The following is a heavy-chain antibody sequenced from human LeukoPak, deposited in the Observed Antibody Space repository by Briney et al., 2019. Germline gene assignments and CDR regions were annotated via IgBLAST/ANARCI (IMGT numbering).Heavy chain of an antibody. V-gene: IGHV3-30*03. CDR3: ARDLENTATTFSDI. CDR2: ISNDGSKK. CDR1: GFTFSSHG. J-gene: IGHJ3*02. Sequence: GGSLRLSCAASGFTFSSHGMHWVRQAPGKGLEWVAVISNDGSKKLYGDSVKGRFTISRDDSENTLYLQMNSLRAEDTAVYYCARDLENTATTFSDIWGQGTMVTVSS. D-gene: IGHD5-18*01.